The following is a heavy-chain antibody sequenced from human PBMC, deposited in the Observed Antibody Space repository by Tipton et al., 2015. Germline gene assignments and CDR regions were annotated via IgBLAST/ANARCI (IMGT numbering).Heavy chain of an antibody. CDR2: IYHSASS. D-gene: IGHD3-9*01. Sequence: GLVKPSENLSLTCTVSGDSIHKYYLTWIRQPPGRGLEWIGYIYHSASSNYNPSLKSRVTISLDTSKNQVSLKLSSVTAADTAVYYCACQDYDSLTRDYQTVDYWGQGTLVTVSS. V-gene: IGHV4-59*01. CDR3: ACQDYDSLTRDYQTVDY. J-gene: IGHJ4*02. CDR1: GDSIHKYY.